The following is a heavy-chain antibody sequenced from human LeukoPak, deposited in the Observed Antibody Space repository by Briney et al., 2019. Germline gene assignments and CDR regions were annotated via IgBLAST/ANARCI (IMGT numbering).Heavy chain of an antibody. CDR2: IKQDGSEK. D-gene: IGHD3-3*01. V-gene: IGHV3-7*01. CDR1: GFTFSSYW. J-gene: IGHJ6*02. Sequence: PGGSLRLSCAASGFTFSSYWMSWVRQAPGKGLEWVANIKQDGSEKYYVDSVKGRFTISRDNAKNSLYLQMNSLRAEDTAVCYCARDGRIPLTIFGVVTTYDYYYYGMDVWGQGTTVTVSS. CDR3: ARDGRIPLTIFGVVTTYDYYYYGMDV.